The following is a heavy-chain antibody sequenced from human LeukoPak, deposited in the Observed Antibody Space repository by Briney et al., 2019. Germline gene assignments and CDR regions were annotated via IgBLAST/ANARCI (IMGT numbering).Heavy chain of an antibody. D-gene: IGHD1-1*01. V-gene: IGHV3-48*01. CDR2: ISSSSSVI. J-gene: IGHJ4*02. CDR3: ARDIGSGTTGTTGVLVN. CDR1: GFTFSNAW. Sequence: GGSLRLSCAASGFTFSNAWMSWVRQTPGKGLEWVSYISSSSSVIYYADSVKGRFTISRDNAKNSLYLQMSSLRAEDTAVYYCARDIGSGTTGTTGVLVNWGQGTLVTVSS.